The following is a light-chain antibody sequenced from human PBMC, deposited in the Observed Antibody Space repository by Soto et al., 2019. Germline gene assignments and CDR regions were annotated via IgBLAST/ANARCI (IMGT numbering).Light chain of an antibody. CDR3: QKYNSAPHT. CDR1: QGISIY. V-gene: IGKV1-27*01. CDR2: AAS. J-gene: IGKJ1*01. Sequence: DIQMTQSPSSLSASVGDRVTITCRASQGISIYLAWYQQKPGKVPKLLIYAASTLQSGVPSRFSGSGSGTDFTLTISSLQPEDVATYFCQKYNSAPHTFGQGTKVEIK.